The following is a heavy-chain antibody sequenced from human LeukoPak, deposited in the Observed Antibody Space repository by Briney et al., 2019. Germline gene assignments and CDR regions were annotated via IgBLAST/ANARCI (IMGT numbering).Heavy chain of an antibody. D-gene: IGHD1-26*01. J-gene: IGHJ4*02. CDR1: GGSISSYY. CDR2: IYYSGGT. V-gene: IGHV4-59*01. Sequence: SETLSLTCTVSGGSISSYYWSWIRQPPGKGLEWIGYIYYSGGTNYNPSLKSRVTISVDTSKNQFSLKLSSVTAADTAVYYCASSMIQGGYFDYWGQGTLVTVSS. CDR3: ASSMIQGGYFDY.